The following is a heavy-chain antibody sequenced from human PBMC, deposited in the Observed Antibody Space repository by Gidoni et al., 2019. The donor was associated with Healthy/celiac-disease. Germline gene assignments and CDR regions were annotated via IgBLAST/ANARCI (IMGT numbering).Heavy chain of an antibody. J-gene: IGHJ6*02. D-gene: IGHD5-18*01. CDR3: ARAETAMVTFYYGMDV. CDR2: ISAYNGNT. V-gene: IGHV1-18*01. Sequence: QVQLVQSGAEVKKPGAAVKVSCKASGYTVTSYGISWVRQAPGQGLEWMGWISAYNGNTNYAQKLQGRVTMTTDTSTSTAYMELRSLRSDDTAVYYCARAETAMVTFYYGMDVWGQGTTVTVSS. CDR1: GYTVTSYG.